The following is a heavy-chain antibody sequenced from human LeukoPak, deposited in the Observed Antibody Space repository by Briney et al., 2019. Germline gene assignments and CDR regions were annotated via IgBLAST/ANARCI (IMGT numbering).Heavy chain of an antibody. CDR1: GFTVSSNY. CDR3: ARTRLPYDAFDI. CDR2: IYSGGST. J-gene: IGHJ3*02. V-gene: IGHV3-66*01. Sequence: GGSLRLSCAASGFTVSSNYMSWVRQAPGKGLEWVSVIYSGGSTYYADSVKGRFTISRDNSKNTLYLQMNSLRAEDTAVYYCARTRLPYDAFDIWGQGTMVTVSS. D-gene: IGHD4-11*01.